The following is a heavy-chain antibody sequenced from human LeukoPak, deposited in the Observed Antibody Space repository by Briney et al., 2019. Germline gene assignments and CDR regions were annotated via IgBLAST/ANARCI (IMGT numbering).Heavy chain of an antibody. CDR2: IYYSGST. J-gene: IGHJ6*03. CDR1: GGSISSYY. D-gene: IGHD1-26*01. CDR3: AREGAHYYMDV. V-gene: IGHV4-59*01. Sequence: PSETLSLTCTVSGGSISSYYWSWIRQPPGKGLEWIGYIYYSGSTNYNPSLKSRVTISVDTSKNQFSLKLSSVTAADTAVYYCAREGAHYYMDVWGKGTTVTVSS.